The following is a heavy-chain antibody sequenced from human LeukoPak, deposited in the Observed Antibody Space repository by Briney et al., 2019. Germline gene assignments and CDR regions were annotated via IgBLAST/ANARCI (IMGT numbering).Heavy chain of an antibody. CDR3: ARDDSSSWYVWFDP. J-gene: IGHJ5*02. D-gene: IGHD6-13*01. CDR1: GFTFSSYE. Sequence: GGSLRLSCAASGFTFSSYEMNWVRQAPGKGLEWVSYISSSGSTIYYADSVKGRFTISRDNAKNSLYLQMNSLRAEGTAVYYCARDDSSSWYVWFDPWGQGTLVTVSS. CDR2: ISSSGSTI. V-gene: IGHV3-48*03.